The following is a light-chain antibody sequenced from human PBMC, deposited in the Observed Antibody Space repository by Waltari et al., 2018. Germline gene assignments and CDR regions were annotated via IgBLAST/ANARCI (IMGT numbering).Light chain of an antibody. V-gene: IGKV1-39*01. CDR2: TAS. Sequence: DIQMTQSPPPLSASVGDRVTITCRASQSITIYLTWYQHKPGKAPKLLIYTASSLQGGVPTRFSGSGSGTDFNLTISTLQPEVFATYYCQQSYSALTFGGGTKVEIK. CDR3: QQSYSALT. CDR1: QSITIY. J-gene: IGKJ4*01.